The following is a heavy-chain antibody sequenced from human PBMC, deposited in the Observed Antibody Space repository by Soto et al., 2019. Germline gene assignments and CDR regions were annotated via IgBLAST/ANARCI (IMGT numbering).Heavy chain of an antibody. CDR1: GGSVNIGTYD. CDR2: IHYSGST. J-gene: IGHJ4*02. Sequence: SQTLSLTCTVPGGSVNIGTYDWSWIRQPPGKGLEWIGFIHYSGSTNYNPSLKGRVTMSVDTSKNQFCLKLTSVNTADTAIYYCTRGGDPYNTGHWGQGTLVTVSS. CDR3: TRGGDPYNTGH. D-gene: IGHD2-21*01. V-gene: IGHV4-61*01.